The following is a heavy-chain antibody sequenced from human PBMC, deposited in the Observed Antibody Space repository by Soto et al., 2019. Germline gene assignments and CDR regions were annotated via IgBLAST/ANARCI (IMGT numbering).Heavy chain of an antibody. J-gene: IGHJ5*02. Sequence: EVPLLESGGGLVQPGGSLRLSCTASGFTFSSHAMTWVRQAPGKGLEWVSGLSGSGGSIYYADSVKGRFTISRDNSINTLQLQMKTLRAAGTAVYYCANVSSIWYAGFFYLWVQGTPVTVSS. V-gene: IGHV3-23*01. CDR2: LSGSGGSI. CDR1: GFTFSSHA. D-gene: IGHD2-8*01. CDR3: ANVSSIWYAGFFYL.